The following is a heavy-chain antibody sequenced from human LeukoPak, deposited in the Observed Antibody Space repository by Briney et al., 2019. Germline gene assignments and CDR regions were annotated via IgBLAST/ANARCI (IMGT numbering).Heavy chain of an antibody. CDR3: ARGKHFSVVTLSLHAFDI. V-gene: IGHV3-66*01. CDR2: IYSGGST. Sequence: GGSLKLSCAASGFTVSSNYMNWVRQAPGKGLEWVSIIYSGGSTYYADSVKGRFTISRDNSKNTLYLQMNSLRAEDTAVYYCARGKHFSVVTLSLHAFDIGGQRTMVSVS. D-gene: IGHD4-23*01. CDR1: GFTVSSNY. J-gene: IGHJ3*02.